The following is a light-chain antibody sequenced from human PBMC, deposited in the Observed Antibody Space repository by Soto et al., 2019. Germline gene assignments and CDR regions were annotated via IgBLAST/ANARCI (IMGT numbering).Light chain of an antibody. V-gene: IGKV1-5*01. Sequence: DIQMTQSPSTLSASVGDRVTITCRASQSISSWLAWYPQKPGKAPKLLIYDASSLESGVPSRFSGSGSGTEFTLTISSLQPDDFATYYCQQYNSYSTGTFGQGTKVEIK. CDR3: QQYNSYSTGT. CDR1: QSISSW. CDR2: DAS. J-gene: IGKJ1*01.